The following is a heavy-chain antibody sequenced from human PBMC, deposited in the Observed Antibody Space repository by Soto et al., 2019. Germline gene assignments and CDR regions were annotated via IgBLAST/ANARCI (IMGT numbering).Heavy chain of an antibody. Sequence: SETLSLTCTVSGGSISSYYWSWIRQPPGKGLEWIGYIYYSGSNNYNPSIKSRVTISVDTSKNQFALKLSSVTAADTAVYYCARSSPYYYDSSGYYYFDYWGQGTLVTVSS. CDR2: IYYSGSN. J-gene: IGHJ4*02. D-gene: IGHD3-22*01. CDR3: ARSSPYYYDSSGYYYFDY. CDR1: GGSISSYY. V-gene: IGHV4-59*01.